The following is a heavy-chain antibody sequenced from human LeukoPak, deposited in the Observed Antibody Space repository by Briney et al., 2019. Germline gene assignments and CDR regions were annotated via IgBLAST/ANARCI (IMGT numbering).Heavy chain of an antibody. D-gene: IGHD4-17*01. CDR3: ARDTAPLPYYFDY. V-gene: IGHV3-7*01. J-gene: IGHJ4*02. CDR1: GFTFGSYW. Sequence: GGSLRLSCAASGFTFGSYWMSWVRQAPGKGLEWVANIKQDGSEKYYVDSVKGRFTISRDNAKNSLYLQMNSLRAEDTAVYYCARDTAPLPYYFDYWGQGTLVTVSS. CDR2: IKQDGSEK.